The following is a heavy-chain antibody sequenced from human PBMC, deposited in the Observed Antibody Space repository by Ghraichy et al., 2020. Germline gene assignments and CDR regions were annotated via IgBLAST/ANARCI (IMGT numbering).Heavy chain of an antibody. V-gene: IGHV4-30-2*01. J-gene: IGHJ5*02. CDR2: LDHSGRA. D-gene: IGHD3-16*01. Sequence: SETLSLTCAVSSGSLNSDARSWSWIRQPPGRGLEWIGSLDHSGRASYKSSLRSRLTMSMDRDIYQYSLQRFSLHLTSVTAADTAVYFCARALGKSDVSNWFDTWGQGTRVTVSS. CDR3: ARALGKSDVSNWFDT. CDR1: SGSLNSDARS.